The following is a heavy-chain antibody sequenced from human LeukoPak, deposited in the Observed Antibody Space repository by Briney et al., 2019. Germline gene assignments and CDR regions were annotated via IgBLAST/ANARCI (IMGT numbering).Heavy chain of an antibody. Sequence: GGSLGLSCAASGFTFSSYAMSWVRQAPGKGLEWVSVISGSGGSTYYADSVKGRFTISRDNSKNTLYLQMNSLRAEDTAVYYCAKDTTVTTGNYFDYWGQGTLVTVSS. CDR2: ISGSGGST. D-gene: IGHD4-17*01. V-gene: IGHV3-23*01. J-gene: IGHJ4*02. CDR1: GFTFSSYA. CDR3: AKDTTVTTGNYFDY.